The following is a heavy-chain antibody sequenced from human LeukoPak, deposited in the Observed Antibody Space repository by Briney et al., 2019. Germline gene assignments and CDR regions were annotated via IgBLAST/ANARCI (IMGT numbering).Heavy chain of an antibody. J-gene: IGHJ4*02. Sequence: PGGSLRLSCAASGFTVSSNYMSWVRQGPGKGLVWVSRVTSDGRTTIYADSVKGRFSISRDNSKNTLYLQMNSLRAEDTAVYYCARDRYYVPDYWGQGTLVTVSS. CDR1: GFTVSSNY. CDR3: ARDRYYVPDY. CDR2: VTSDGRTT. D-gene: IGHD3-10*02. V-gene: IGHV3-74*01.